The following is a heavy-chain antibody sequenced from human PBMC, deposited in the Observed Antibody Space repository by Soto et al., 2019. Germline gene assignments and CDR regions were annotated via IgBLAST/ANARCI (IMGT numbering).Heavy chain of an antibody. CDR3: ARGRGGVQH. V-gene: IGHV4-34*01. Sequence: SETLSLTCAVYGGSFSGYYCSWIRQTPGKGLEWIGELNDGGVTNYNASLKSRVSISVDTSKNQFSLKLSFVTAADTAVYYCARGRGGVQHWGQGTLVTVSS. D-gene: IGHD3-10*01. J-gene: IGHJ1*01. CDR1: GGSFSGYY. CDR2: LNDGGVT.